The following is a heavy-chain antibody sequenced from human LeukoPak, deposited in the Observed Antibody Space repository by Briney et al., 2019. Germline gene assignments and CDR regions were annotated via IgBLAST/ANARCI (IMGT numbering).Heavy chain of an antibody. V-gene: IGHV3-53*01. CDR2: IYSGGST. CDR3: AKVLGTYYDFWSGYTLDY. D-gene: IGHD3-3*01. CDR1: GFTVSSNY. Sequence: GGSLRLSCAASGFTVSSNYMSWVRQAPGKGLEWVSVIYSGGSTYYADSVKGRFTISRDNSKDTLYLQMNILRAEDTAVYYCAKVLGTYYDFWSGYTLDYWGQGTLVTVSS. J-gene: IGHJ4*02.